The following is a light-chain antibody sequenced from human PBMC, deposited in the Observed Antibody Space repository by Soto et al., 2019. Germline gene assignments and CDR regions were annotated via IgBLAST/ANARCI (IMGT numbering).Light chain of an antibody. Sequence: QLVLTQPPSASGSPGQSVTISCTGTSSDVGAYNYVSWYQQHPGKAPKLMIYDVSKRPSGVPDRFSGSKSGNTASLTVSGLQDEDEADFYCISYAGSSIWVFGGGTKLTVL. V-gene: IGLV2-8*01. CDR3: ISYAGSSIWV. CDR1: SSDVGAYNY. CDR2: DVS. J-gene: IGLJ3*02.